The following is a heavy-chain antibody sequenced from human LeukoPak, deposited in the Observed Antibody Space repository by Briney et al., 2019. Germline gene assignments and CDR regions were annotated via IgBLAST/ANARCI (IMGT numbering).Heavy chain of an antibody. J-gene: IGHJ4*02. CDR2: ISSSSSYI. CDR3: AKDRKITIFGVVIYPGGFDY. V-gene: IGHV3-21*04. Sequence: GGSLRLSCAASGFTFSSYSMNWVRQAPGKGLEWVSSISSSSSYIYYADSVKGRFTISRDNSKNTLYLQMNSLRAEDTAVYYCAKDRKITIFGVVIYPGGFDYWGQGTLVTVSS. CDR1: GFTFSSYS. D-gene: IGHD3-3*01.